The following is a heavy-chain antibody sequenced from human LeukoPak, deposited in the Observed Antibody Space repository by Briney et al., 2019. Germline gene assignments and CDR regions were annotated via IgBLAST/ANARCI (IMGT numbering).Heavy chain of an antibody. J-gene: IGHJ4*02. Sequence: GGSLRLSCAASGFTFDDYTMHWVRQAPGKGLEWVSLISWDGGSTYYADSVKGRFTISRDNAKNSLYLQMNSLRAEDTAVYYCARDGYSGSSRPLYYFDYWGQGTLVTVSS. CDR1: GFTFDDYT. D-gene: IGHD1-26*01. V-gene: IGHV3-43*01. CDR2: ISWDGGST. CDR3: ARDGYSGSSRPLYYFDY.